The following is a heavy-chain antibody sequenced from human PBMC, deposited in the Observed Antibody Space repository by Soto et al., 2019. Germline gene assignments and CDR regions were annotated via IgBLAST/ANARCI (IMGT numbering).Heavy chain of an antibody. V-gene: IGHV5-10-1*01. CDR3: ARHMKIFYASSGYNDAFDI. CDR2: IDPSDSYT. J-gene: IGHJ3*02. D-gene: IGHD3-22*01. Sequence: PGESLKISCKGSGYSFTSYWISWVRQMPGKGLEWMGRIDPSDSYTNYSPSFQGHVTISADKSISTAYLQWSSLKASDTAMYYCARHMKIFYASSGYNDAFDIWGQGTMVTVSS. CDR1: GYSFTSYW.